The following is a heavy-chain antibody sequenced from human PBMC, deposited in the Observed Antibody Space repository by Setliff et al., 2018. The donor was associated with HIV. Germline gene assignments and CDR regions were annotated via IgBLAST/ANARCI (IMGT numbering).Heavy chain of an antibody. J-gene: IGHJ4*02. CDR1: GYTFTNYG. V-gene: IGHV1-18*01. D-gene: IGHD5-12*01. CDR3: ARDWLPRVLRY. Sequence: SVQVSCKASGYTFTNYGISWVRQAPGQGLEWMGWISAYNGNTNYAQKLQGRVTMTTDTSTSTAYMELRSLRSEDTAVYYCARDWLPRVLRYWGQGTLVTVSS. CDR2: ISAYNGNT.